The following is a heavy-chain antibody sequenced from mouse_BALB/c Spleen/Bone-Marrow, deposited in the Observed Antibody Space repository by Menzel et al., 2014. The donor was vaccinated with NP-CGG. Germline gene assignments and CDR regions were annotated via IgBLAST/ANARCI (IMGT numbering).Heavy chain of an antibody. CDR3: PRGGHDFSLDY. D-gene: IGHD2-4*01. CDR1: GYTFTDKW. CDR2: IDTSDSYI. V-gene: IGHV1-69*01. Sequence: QVQLQQSGAEFVMPGASVKMSCKASGYTFTDKWMHWVKQRPGQGLERIGAIDTSDSYINYNQKFKGKASLTVDASSSTAYMHLSSLTSDDSAVYYCPRGGHDFSLDYWGQGTSVIVSS. J-gene: IGHJ4*01.